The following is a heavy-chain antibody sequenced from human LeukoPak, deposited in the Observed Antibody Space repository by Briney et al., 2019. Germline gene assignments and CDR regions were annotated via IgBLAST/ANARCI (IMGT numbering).Heavy chain of an antibody. CDR1: GFTVSSNY. D-gene: IGHD6-13*01. J-gene: IGHJ4*02. Sequence: GGSLRLSCAVSGFTVSSNYMSWVRQAPGKGLEWVSVIYSGGGTYYADSVKGRFTISRDNSKNTLYLQMNSLRAEDTAVYYCARTSGSSWYEDHFGYWGQGTLVTVSS. V-gene: IGHV3-53*01. CDR2: IYSGGGT. CDR3: ARTSGSSWYEDHFGY.